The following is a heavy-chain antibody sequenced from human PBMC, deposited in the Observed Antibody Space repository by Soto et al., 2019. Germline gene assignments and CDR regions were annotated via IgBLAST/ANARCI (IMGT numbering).Heavy chain of an antibody. CDR3: AKGPQAYCGGDCYPSNFDY. Sequence: GGSLRLSCAASGFTFSSYGMHWVRQAPGKGLEWVAVISYDGSNKYYADSVKGRFTISRDNSKNTLYLQMNSLRAEDTAVYYCAKGPQAYCGGDCYPSNFDYWGQGTLVTVS. V-gene: IGHV3-30*18. CDR2: ISYDGSNK. CDR1: GFTFSSYG. D-gene: IGHD2-21*02. J-gene: IGHJ4*02.